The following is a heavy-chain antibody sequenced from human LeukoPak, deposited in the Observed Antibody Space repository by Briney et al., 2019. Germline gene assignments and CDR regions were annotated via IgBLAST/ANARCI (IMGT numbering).Heavy chain of an antibody. D-gene: IGHD3-22*01. J-gene: IGHJ4*02. V-gene: IGHV3-23*01. CDR1: GFPFSSYA. CDR2: ISGSGGST. Sequence: GGSLRLSCAASGFPFSSYAMTWVRQTPGKGLEWVSVISGSGGSTYYADSVKGQFTISRDNSKNTLYLQMNSLRAEDTAVYYCAKDYYYDSSGYYSTRLDSWGQGTLVTVSS. CDR3: AKDYYYDSSGYYSTRLDS.